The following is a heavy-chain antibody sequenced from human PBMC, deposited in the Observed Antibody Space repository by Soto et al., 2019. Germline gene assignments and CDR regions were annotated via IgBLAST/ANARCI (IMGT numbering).Heavy chain of an antibody. CDR3: AKAVLGYCSGGSCYSIPY. D-gene: IGHD2-15*01. CDR2: ISYDGSNK. Sequence: QVQLVESGGGVVQPVRSLRLSCAASGFTFSSYGMHWVRQAPGKGLEWVAVISYDGSNKYYADSVKGRFTISRDNSKNTLYLQMNSLRAEDTAVYYCAKAVLGYCSGGSCYSIPYWGQGTLVTVSS. V-gene: IGHV3-30*18. J-gene: IGHJ4*02. CDR1: GFTFSSYG.